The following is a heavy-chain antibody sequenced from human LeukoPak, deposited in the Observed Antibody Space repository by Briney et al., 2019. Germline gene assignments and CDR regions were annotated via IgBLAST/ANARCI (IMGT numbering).Heavy chain of an antibody. CDR2: ISGSSGYI. CDR1: GFTFSSYS. CDR3: ARDRQGYYSHDY. J-gene: IGHJ4*02. Sequence: PGGSLRLSCAASGFTFSSYSLNWVRQAPGKGLEWVSSISGSSGYIYYADPVKGRFAISRDNAKNSLYLQMNSLRAEDTAVYYCARDRQGYYSHDYWGQGTLVTVSS. V-gene: IGHV3-21*01. D-gene: IGHD2-15*01.